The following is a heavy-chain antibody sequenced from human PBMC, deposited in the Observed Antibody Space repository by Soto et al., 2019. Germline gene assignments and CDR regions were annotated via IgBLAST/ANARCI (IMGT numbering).Heavy chain of an antibody. CDR1: GFTFGNYA. Sequence: GGSLRLSCAASGFTFGNYAMSWVRQAPGKGLEWVSAISGSGGSTYYADSVKGRFTISRDNSKNTLYLQMNSLRAGDTAVYYCAKRSPYSSGPRSNYYYYYGMDVWGQGTTVTVSS. V-gene: IGHV3-23*01. CDR2: ISGSGGST. J-gene: IGHJ6*02. D-gene: IGHD6-19*01. CDR3: AKRSPYSSGPRSNYYYYYGMDV.